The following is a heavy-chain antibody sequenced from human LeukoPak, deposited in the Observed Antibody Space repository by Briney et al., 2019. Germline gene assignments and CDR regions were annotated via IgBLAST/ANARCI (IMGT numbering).Heavy chain of an antibody. CDR1: EFTFNRYW. V-gene: IGHV3-7*04. CDR2: IKQDGSEA. Sequence: GGSLRLSSAASEFTFNRYWMSWVRQAPAKGLQWVANIKQDGSEAHYVDSVKGRFTISRDNAKNSLSLQMNSLNVDDTGVYFCTRDALFGSGRTHLDFWSQGTLVSVSS. CDR3: TRDALFGSGRTHLDF. J-gene: IGHJ4*02. D-gene: IGHD3-10*01.